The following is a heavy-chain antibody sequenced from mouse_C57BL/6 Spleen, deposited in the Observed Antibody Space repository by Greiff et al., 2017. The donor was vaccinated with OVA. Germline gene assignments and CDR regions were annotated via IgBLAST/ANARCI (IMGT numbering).Heavy chain of an antibody. CDR1: GYTFTSYW. D-gene: IGHD3-2*02. J-gene: IGHJ4*01. CDR3: ERGDSSGYGDYAMDY. CDR2: IHPNSGST. Sequence: QVQLQQPGAELVKPGASVKLSCKASGYTFTSYWMHWVKQRPGQGLEWIGMIHPNSGSTNYNEKFKSKATLTVDKSSSTAYMQLSSLTSEDSAVYYCERGDSSGYGDYAMDYWGQGTSVTVSS. V-gene: IGHV1-64*01.